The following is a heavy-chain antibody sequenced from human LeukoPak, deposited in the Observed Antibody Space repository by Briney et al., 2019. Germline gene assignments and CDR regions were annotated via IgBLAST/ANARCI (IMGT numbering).Heavy chain of an antibody. CDR2: IYYSGGT. V-gene: IGHV4-59*01. CDR3: ARSGIAARPDYYYYYYMDV. J-gene: IGHJ6*03. Sequence: SETLSLTCTVSGGSISSYYWSWIRQPPGKGLEWIGYIYYSGGTNYNPSLKSRVTISVDTSKNQFSLKLSPVTAADTAVYYCARSGIAARPDYYYYYYMDVWGKGTTVTVSS. CDR1: GGSISSYY. D-gene: IGHD6-6*01.